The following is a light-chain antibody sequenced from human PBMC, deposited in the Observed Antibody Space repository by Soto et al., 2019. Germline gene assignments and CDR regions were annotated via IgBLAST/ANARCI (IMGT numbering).Light chain of an antibody. J-gene: IGKJ5*01. CDR1: QGIDSS. CDR2: AAS. CDR3: QQLHDYPIT. Sequence: ILLTQSPSSLSASVGERVTITCRASQGIDSSFAWYQQKPGKAPKLLIYAASSLQSGVPSRFSGSASGTDFTLTISSLQPEDFATYYCQQLHDYPITFGQGTRLDIK. V-gene: IGKV1-9*01.